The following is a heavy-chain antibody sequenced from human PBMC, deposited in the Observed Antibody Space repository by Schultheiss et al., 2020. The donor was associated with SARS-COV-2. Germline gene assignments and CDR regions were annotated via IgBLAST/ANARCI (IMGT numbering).Heavy chain of an antibody. D-gene: IGHD6-25*01. J-gene: IGHJ4*02. CDR3: ARGAGSAWFAY. CDR1: GFTFSNYT. CDR2: ITESGITT. V-gene: IGHV3-48*03. Sequence: GGSLRLSCAASGFTFSNYTMNWVRQAPGKGLEWVSYITESGITTYYAESVKGRFTISRDNTNNSLYLQINSLRGEDTAVYYCARGAGSAWFAYWGRGTLVTVSS.